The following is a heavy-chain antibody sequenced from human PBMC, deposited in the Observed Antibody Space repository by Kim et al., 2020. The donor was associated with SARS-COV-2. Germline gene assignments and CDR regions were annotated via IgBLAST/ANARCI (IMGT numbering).Heavy chain of an antibody. CDR2: YSGST. CDR3: ARLPEP. V-gene: IGHV4-39*02. J-gene: IGHJ5*02. Sequence: YSGSTYYNPSLKSRVTMSVDTSKNHISLKLTSVTAADTAVYYCARLPEPWGQGTLVTVSS.